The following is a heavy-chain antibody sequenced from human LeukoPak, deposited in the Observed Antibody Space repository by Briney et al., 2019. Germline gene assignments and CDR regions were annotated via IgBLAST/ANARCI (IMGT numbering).Heavy chain of an antibody. Sequence: PGGSLRLSCAASGFTFSSYSMNWVRQAPGKGLEWVSYISSSSSTIYYADSVKGRFTISRDNAKNSLYLHMNSLRAEDTAVYYRARELLNNDAFDIWGQGTMVTVSS. CDR2: ISSSSSTI. D-gene: IGHD3-10*01. CDR3: ARELLNNDAFDI. V-gene: IGHV3-48*01. J-gene: IGHJ3*02. CDR1: GFTFSSYS.